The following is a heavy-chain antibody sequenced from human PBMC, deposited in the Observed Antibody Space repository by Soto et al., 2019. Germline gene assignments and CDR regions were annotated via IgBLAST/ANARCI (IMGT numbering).Heavy chain of an antibody. D-gene: IGHD4-17*01. CDR3: ARDYGYNGGIDP. V-gene: IGHV5-10-1*01. Sequence: EVQLVQSGAEVKKPGESLRISCKGSGYSFTSYWISWVSQMTGKGLEWMGRIDPSDYYTNYIPSCQGHCTISADKSISTADLHWSSLKASDTAMYYCARDYGYNGGIDPCGQGTLVTVSS. J-gene: IGHJ5*02. CDR2: IDPSDYYT. CDR1: GYSFTSYW.